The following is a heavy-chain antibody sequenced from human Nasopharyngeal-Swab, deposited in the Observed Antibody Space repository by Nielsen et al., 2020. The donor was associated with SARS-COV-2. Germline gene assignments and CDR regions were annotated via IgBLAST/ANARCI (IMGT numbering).Heavy chain of an antibody. CDR3: ARESISTRHSGWFDP. D-gene: IGHD6-6*01. Sequence: GESLKISCAASGFTFSSYWMSWVRRAPGKGLEWVANIKQDGSEKYYVDSVKGRFTISRDNAESSLYLEMNSLRVEDTAVYFCARESISTRHSGWFDPWGQGTLVTVSS. CDR1: GFTFSSYW. V-gene: IGHV3-7*01. CDR2: IKQDGSEK. J-gene: IGHJ5*02.